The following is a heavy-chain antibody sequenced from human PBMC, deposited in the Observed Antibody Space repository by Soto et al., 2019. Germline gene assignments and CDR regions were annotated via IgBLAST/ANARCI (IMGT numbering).Heavy chain of an antibody. Sequence: PSETLSLTCTVSGGSISSGGYYWSWIRQHPGKGLEWIGYIYYSGSTYYNPSLKSRVTISVDTSKNQFSLKLSSVTAADTAVYYCARGGNGSGSYVPLAYWGQGTLVTVSS. V-gene: IGHV4-31*03. CDR3: ARGGNGSGSYVPLAY. CDR1: GGSISSGGYY. CDR2: IYYSGST. J-gene: IGHJ4*02. D-gene: IGHD3-10*01.